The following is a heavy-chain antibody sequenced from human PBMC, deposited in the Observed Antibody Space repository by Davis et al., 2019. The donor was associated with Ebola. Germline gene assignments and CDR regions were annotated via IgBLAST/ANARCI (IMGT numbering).Heavy chain of an antibody. V-gene: IGHV3-48*03. Sequence: GESLKISCAASGFTFSSYEMNWVRQAPGKGLEWVSYISSSGSTIYYADSVKGRFTISRDNAKNSLYLQMNSLRAEDTAVYYCARDCRLGYCSDAYYYYGMDVWGQGTTVTVSS. CDR2: ISSSGSTI. J-gene: IGHJ6*02. CDR1: GFTFSSYE. D-gene: IGHD2-15*01. CDR3: ARDCRLGYCSDAYYYYGMDV.